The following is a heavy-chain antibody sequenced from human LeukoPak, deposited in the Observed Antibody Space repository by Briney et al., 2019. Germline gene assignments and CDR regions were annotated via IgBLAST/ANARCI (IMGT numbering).Heavy chain of an antibody. D-gene: IGHD3-10*01. V-gene: IGHV1-2*02. CDR3: TRGVLLQGRGAFDI. J-gene: IGHJ3*02. CDR1: GYTFSVFW. Sequence: AASVKVSCKASGYTFSVFWIHWVRLTPRQGLEWMGWINPNNGDTNFAQKFQGRVTMTRDTSISTVYMELSSLNSDDTAVYFCTRGVLLQGRGAFDIWGQGTMVTVSS. CDR2: INPNNGDT.